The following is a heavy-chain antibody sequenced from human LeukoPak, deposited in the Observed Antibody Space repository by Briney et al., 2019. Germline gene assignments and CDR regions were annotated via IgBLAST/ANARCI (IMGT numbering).Heavy chain of an antibody. V-gene: IGHV3-66*02. CDR1: GFTVSTNY. CDR2: ISSGGTP. D-gene: IGHD5-12*01. Sequence: GGSLRLSCAASGFTVSTNYMSWVRQAPGKGLEWVSVISSGGTPYYADSVEGRFTISRDSSENTLYLQMHSLRGEDTAVYYCARGGAGYAFDYWGQGTLVTVSS. J-gene: IGHJ4*02. CDR3: ARGGAGYAFDY.